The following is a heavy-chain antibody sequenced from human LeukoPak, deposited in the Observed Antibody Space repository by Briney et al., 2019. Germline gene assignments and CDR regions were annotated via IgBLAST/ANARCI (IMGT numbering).Heavy chain of an antibody. V-gene: IGHV3-21*01. D-gene: IGHD4-17*01. CDR2: ISSSSSYI. J-gene: IGHJ4*02. CDR1: GFTFSSYS. CDR3: ARGRYGDYH. Sequence: GGSQRLSCAAAGFTFSSYSMNGVRQAPGKGLEWVSSISSSSSYIYYADSVKGRFTISRENAKSTLYLHMNILRVEDTAVYYCARGRYGDYHWGQGILVTVSS.